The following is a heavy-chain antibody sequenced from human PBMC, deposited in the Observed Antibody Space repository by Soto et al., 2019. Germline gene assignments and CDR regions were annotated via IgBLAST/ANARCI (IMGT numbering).Heavy chain of an antibody. CDR3: ARHNPRNYYDILTGYYQVNWFDP. J-gene: IGHJ5*02. CDR2: IYYSGST. D-gene: IGHD3-9*01. Sequence: QLQLQESGPGLVKPSETLSLTCTVSGGSISSSSYYWGWIRQPPGKGLEWIGSIYYSGSTYYNPSLTSRVTISVDTSKNQFSLKLSSVTAADTAVYYCARHNPRNYYDILTGYYQVNWFDPWGQGTLVTVSS. CDR1: GGSISSSSYY. V-gene: IGHV4-39*01.